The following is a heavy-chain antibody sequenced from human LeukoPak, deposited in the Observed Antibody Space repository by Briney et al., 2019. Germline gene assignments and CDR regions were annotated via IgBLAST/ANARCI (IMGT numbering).Heavy chain of an antibody. J-gene: IGHJ5*02. V-gene: IGHV3-74*01. D-gene: IGHD3-3*01. CDR3: AKTNGRFYWFDP. CDR2: INSDGSST. Sequence: GGSLRLSCAASGFTFSSYLMHWVRQAPGKGLVWVSRINSDGSSTSYADSVKGRFTISRDNAKNTLYLQMNSLSAEDTAVYYCAKTNGRFYWFDPWRQGTLVTVSS. CDR1: GFTFSSYL.